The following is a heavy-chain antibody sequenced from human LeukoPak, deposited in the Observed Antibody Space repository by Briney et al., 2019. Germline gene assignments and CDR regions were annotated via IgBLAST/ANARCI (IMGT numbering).Heavy chain of an antibody. V-gene: IGHV4-59*01. CDR3: ARGDLRYFDWLPHGAYGMDV. Sequence: SETLSLTCTVSGGFISSYYWNWIRQPPGKGLEWIGYIYYSGSTNYNPSLKSRVTISVDTSKNQFSLKLSSVTAADTAVYYCARGDLRYFDWLPHGAYGMDVWGQGTTVTVSS. CDR2: IYYSGST. J-gene: IGHJ6*02. D-gene: IGHD3-9*01. CDR1: GGFISSYY.